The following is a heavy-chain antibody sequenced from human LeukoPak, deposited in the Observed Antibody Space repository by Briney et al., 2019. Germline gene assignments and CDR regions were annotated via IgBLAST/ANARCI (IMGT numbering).Heavy chain of an antibody. CDR3: ARVMYYDFWSGYYTGYYYGMDV. D-gene: IGHD3-3*01. CDR2: ISSSSSYI. CDR1: GFTFSSYS. V-gene: IGHV3-21*01. J-gene: IGHJ6*02. Sequence: GGSLRLSCAASGFTFSSYSMNWVRQAPGKGLEWVSSISSSSSYIYYADSVKGRFTISRDNAKNSLYLQMNSLRAEDTAVYYCARVMYYDFWSGYYTGYYYGMDVWGQGTTVTVSS.